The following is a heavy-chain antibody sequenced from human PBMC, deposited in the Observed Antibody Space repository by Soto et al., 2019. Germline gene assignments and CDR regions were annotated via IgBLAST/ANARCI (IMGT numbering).Heavy chain of an antibody. D-gene: IGHD3-3*01. J-gene: IGHJ4*02. V-gene: IGHV3-23*01. CDR1: GFTFSSYA. CDR2: ISGSGGST. CDR3: ANGISGGYYDFWSGSPTPFDY. Sequence: GGSLRLSCAASGFTFSSYAMSWVRQAPGKGLEWVSAISGSGGSTYYADSVKGRFTISRDNSKNTLYLQMNSLRAEDTAVYYCANGISGGYYDFWSGSPTPFDYWGQGTLVTVSS.